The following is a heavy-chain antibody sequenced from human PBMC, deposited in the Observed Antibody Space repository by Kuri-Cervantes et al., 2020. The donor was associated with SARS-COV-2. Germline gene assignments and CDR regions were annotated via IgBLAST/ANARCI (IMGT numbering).Heavy chain of an antibody. J-gene: IGHJ6*01. CDR2: IYYSGST. V-gene: IGHV4-59*01. D-gene: IGHD2-2*01. CDR3: ARVSGELGYCSSTSCYEPIYYYGMDV. CDR1: GGSISSYY. Sequence: SETLSLTCTVSGGSISSYYWSWIRQPPGKGLEWIGYIYYSGSTNYNPSLKSRVTISVDTSKNQFSLKLSSVTAADTAVYYCARVSGELGYCSSTSCYEPIYYYGMDVWGQGTTVT.